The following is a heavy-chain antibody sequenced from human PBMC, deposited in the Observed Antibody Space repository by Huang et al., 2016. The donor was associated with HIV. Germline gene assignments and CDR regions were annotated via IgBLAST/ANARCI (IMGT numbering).Heavy chain of an antibody. Sequence: QVQLQESGPGLVKPSQTLSLTCTVSGDSIRSGGSYWTWIRQSPAKGLEWIGYIEYSGSSDYNPSLKGRVSISIDAFKNRVSLKLKSVTVADTTVYYCARAPATHSVFFYWGQGTLVTVSA. CDR2: IEYSGSS. J-gene: IGHJ4*02. V-gene: IGHV4-30-4*08. D-gene: IGHD3-3*01. CDR3: ARAPATHSVFFY. CDR1: GDSIRSGGSY.